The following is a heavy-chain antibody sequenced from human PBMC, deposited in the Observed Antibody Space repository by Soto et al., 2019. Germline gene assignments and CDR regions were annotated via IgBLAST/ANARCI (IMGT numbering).Heavy chain of an antibody. CDR3: ARVPTTVTTPGMDV. CDR2: INPDGSTT. V-gene: IGHV3-74*01. CDR1: GFTFSSYW. D-gene: IGHD4-4*01. J-gene: IGHJ6*02. Sequence: GGSLRLSCAASGFTFSSYWMHWVRQAPGEGLMWGCRINPDGSTTSYADSVKGRFTISRDNAKNTLYLQMNSLRVEDTAVYYCARVPTTVTTPGMDVWGQGTTVTVSS.